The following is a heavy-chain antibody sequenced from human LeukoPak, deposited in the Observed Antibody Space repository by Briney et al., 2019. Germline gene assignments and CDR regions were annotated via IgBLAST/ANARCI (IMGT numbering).Heavy chain of an antibody. Sequence: ASVKVSCKASGGTFSSYAISWVRQAPGQGLEWMGGIIPIFGTANYAQKFQGRVTITADESTNTAYMELSSLRSEDTAVYYCAREGVIAVAGGLLYWGQGTLVTVSS. D-gene: IGHD6-19*01. CDR2: IIPIFGTA. CDR3: AREGVIAVAGGLLY. J-gene: IGHJ4*02. CDR1: GGTFSSYA. V-gene: IGHV1-69*13.